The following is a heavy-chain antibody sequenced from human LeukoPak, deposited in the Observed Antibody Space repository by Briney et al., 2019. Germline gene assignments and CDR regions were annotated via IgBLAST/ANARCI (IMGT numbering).Heavy chain of an antibody. V-gene: IGHV4-39*07. CDR1: GGSISSSSYY. CDR2: IYYSGST. CDR3: ARALVRYGSGYFDY. D-gene: IGHD3-10*01. Sequence: SETLSLTCTVSGGSISSSSYYWGWIRQPPGTGLEWIGSIYYSGSTYYNPSLKSRVTISVDTSKHQFSLKLSSVTAADTAVYYCARALVRYGSGYFDYWGQGTLVTVSS. J-gene: IGHJ4*02.